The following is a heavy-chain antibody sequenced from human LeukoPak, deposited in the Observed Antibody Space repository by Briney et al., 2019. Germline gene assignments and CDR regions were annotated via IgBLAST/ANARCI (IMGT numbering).Heavy chain of an antibody. V-gene: IGHV4-59*01. CDR2: IYYSGST. D-gene: IGHD3-10*01. Sequence: PSETLSLTCTVSGGSIGSYYWSWIRQPPGKGLEWIGYIYYSGSTNYNPSLKSRVTISVDTSKNQFSLKLSSVTAADTAVYYCARVYYGSGSYYNPLVFDPWGQGTLVTVSS. CDR1: GGSIGSYY. J-gene: IGHJ5*02. CDR3: ARVYYGSGSYYNPLVFDP.